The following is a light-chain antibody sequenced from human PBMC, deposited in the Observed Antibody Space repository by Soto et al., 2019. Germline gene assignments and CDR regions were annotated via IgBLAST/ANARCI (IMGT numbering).Light chain of an antibody. CDR1: RSNIGDYF. Sequence: QSVMTQPPSVSAAPGQKVTISCSGSRSNIGDYFVSWYQCFPGTAPKMLIYDNNKRPSAIPDRFSASKSGTSATLVIAGLQTRDEADYYCATWDSSLTAVVFGGGTKLTVL. V-gene: IGLV1-51*01. CDR3: ATWDSSLTAVV. J-gene: IGLJ2*01. CDR2: DNN.